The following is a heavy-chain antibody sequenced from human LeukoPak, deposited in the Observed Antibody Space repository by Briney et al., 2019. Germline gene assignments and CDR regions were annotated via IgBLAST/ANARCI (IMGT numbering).Heavy chain of an antibody. CDR1: GFTFSNYA. CDR2: ISASGGST. Sequence: GGSLRLSCAASGFTFSNYAMSWVRQAPGKGLEWVSVISASGGSTYYADSVKGRFTISRDNSKNTLYLQMNSLRAEDTAVYYCAREQADYFDYWGQGTLVTVSS. J-gene: IGHJ4*02. V-gene: IGHV3-23*01. CDR3: AREQADYFDY.